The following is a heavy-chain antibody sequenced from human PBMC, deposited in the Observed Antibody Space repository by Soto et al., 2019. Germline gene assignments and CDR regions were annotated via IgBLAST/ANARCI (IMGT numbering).Heavy chain of an antibody. Sequence: QVQLVESGGGVVQPGRSLRLSCAASGFTFSNDGMHWVRQAPGKGLEWVAAISYDVSNFYYIVSVKGRFTISREKSKYMLYQQMNSLRADDTAVYYCAKVAPPRDGDCSVADYWGQGTLVTFSS. V-gene: IGHV3-30*18. J-gene: IGHJ4*02. D-gene: IGHD2-21*02. CDR2: ISYDVSNF. CDR1: GFTFSNDG. CDR3: AKVAPPRDGDCSVADY.